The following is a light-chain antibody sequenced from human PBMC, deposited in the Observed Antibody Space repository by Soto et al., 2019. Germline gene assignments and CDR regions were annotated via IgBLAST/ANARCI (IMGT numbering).Light chain of an antibody. CDR2: GAS. J-gene: IGKJ1*01. V-gene: IGKV3-15*01. CDR1: QSLRSS. Sequence: VMTQSPATLSVSPGERATLSCRASQSLRSSLAWYQQKPGQAPRLLIYGASTRATGIPARFSGSGSGTEFTLTISSLQSEDFATYYCQQSYSTPRFGQGTKVDI. CDR3: QQSYSTPR.